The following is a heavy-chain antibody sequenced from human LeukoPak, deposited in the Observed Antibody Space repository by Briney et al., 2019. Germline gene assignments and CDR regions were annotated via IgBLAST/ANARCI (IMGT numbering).Heavy chain of an antibody. CDR2: IKNNGGN. CDR1: GGSFSTYS. V-gene: IGHV4-59*01. J-gene: IGHJ5*02. CDR3: ARDAGGTWFDP. Sequence: SETLSLTCTVSGGSFSTYSWNWIRQSPGQGLEWIGYIKNNGGNYNNPSLKSRVTISLDTSKNQFSLKLTSVTAADTAVYYCARDAGGTWFDPWGQGTLVTVSS.